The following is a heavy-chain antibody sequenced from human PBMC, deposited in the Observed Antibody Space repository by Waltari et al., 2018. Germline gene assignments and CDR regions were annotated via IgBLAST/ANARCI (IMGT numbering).Heavy chain of an antibody. CDR3: ARILVNSAFHTTIDS. Sequence: PRKAPEELARVDWDDDKYYSTSLKTRLTISQDTSKSQVVLTMTYMDPMDTATYYCARILVNSAFHTTIDSWGQGTLVTVSS. V-gene: IGHV2-70*11. D-gene: IGHD2-2*01. CDR2: VDWDDDK. J-gene: IGHJ4*02.